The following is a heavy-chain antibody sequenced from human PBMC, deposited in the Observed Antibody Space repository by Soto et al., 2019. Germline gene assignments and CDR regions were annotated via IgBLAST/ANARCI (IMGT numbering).Heavy chain of an antibody. Sequence: PSETLSLTCAVSGYSISSGYYWGWIRQPPGKGLEWIGSIYHSGSTYYNPSLKSRVTISVDTSKNQFSLKLSSVTAADTAVYYCARENIVVVPAAYYYYGMDVWGQGTTVTV. J-gene: IGHJ6*02. CDR1: GYSISSGYY. CDR2: IYHSGST. V-gene: IGHV4-38-2*02. D-gene: IGHD2-2*01. CDR3: ARENIVVVPAAYYYYGMDV.